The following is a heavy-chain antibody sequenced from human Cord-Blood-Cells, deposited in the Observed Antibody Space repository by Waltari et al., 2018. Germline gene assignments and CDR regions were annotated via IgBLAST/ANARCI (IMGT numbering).Heavy chain of an antibody. CDR2: IGTAGDT. J-gene: IGHJ3*02. V-gene: IGHV3-13*01. Sequence: EVQRVESGGGLVQPGGSLRLSCAASGFTFGSYDMHWVRQATGKGLEWVSAIGTAGDTYYPGSVKGRFTISRENAKNSLYLQMNSLRAGDTAVYYCARVDYDDAFDIWGQGTMVTVSS. CDR1: GFTFGSYD. D-gene: IGHD4-17*01. CDR3: ARVDYDDAFDI.